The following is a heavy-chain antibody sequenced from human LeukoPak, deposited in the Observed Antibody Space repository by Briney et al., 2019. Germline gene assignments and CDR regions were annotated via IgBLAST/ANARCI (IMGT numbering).Heavy chain of an antibody. D-gene: IGHD2-15*01. J-gene: IGHJ4*02. CDR1: GFTFSSYW. V-gene: IGHV3-74*01. Sequence: GGSLRLSCAASGFTFSSYWMHWVRQAPGKGLVWVSRINSDGSSTSYADSVKGRFTISRDNAKNTLYLQMSSLRADDTAVYYCARHPRTGYCSGDNCHFDYWGQGTLVTVSS. CDR2: INSDGSST. CDR3: ARHPRTGYCSGDNCHFDY.